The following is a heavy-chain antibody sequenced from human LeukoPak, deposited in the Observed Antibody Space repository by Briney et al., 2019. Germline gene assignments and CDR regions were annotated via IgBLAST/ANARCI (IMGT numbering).Heavy chain of an antibody. CDR2: IKQDRSEK. Sequence: PGGSLRLSCAASGFTFSNYWMSWVRQAPGKGLEWVANIKQDRSEKYYVDSVKGRFTISRDNAKNSLYLQMNSLRAEDTAVYYCARGWKYRSGYTVTELGSGYFDYWGQGTLVTVSS. CDR3: ARGWKYRSGYTVTELGSGYFDY. CDR1: GFTFSNYW. V-gene: IGHV3-7*01. J-gene: IGHJ4*02. D-gene: IGHD3-3*01.